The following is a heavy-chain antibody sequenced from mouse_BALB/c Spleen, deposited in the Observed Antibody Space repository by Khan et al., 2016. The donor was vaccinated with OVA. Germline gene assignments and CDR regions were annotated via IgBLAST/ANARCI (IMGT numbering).Heavy chain of an antibody. CDR2: VSTGGGYT. CDR3: TRLAYYYDSEGFAY. Sequence: DVMLVESGGDLVKPGGSLKLSCAASGFTFSTYGMSWVRQTPDKRLEWVATVSTGGGYTYYPDSVKGRFTISRDNAKNHLYLQMSGLKSEDTAMFYCTRLAYYYDSEGFAYWGQGTLVTVSA. J-gene: IGHJ3*01. D-gene: IGHD1-1*01. V-gene: IGHV5-6*02. CDR1: GFTFSTYG.